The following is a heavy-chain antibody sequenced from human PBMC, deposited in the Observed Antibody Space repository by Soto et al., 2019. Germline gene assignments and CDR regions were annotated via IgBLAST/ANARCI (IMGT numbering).Heavy chain of an antibody. CDR1: GGTFSSYA. J-gene: IGHJ4*02. CDR2: INPYNGAT. Sequence: QVQLVQSGAEVKKPGSSVKVSCKASGGTFSSYAISWVRQAPGQGLEWIGWINPYNGATNYPQKFQGRVTVTTDTSIRTVYMELTSLRSDDTAVYYCAREEIPVPGTRGGFDYWGQGTLVTVSS. CDR3: AREEIPVPGTRGGFDY. D-gene: IGHD6-19*01. V-gene: IGHV1-2*02.